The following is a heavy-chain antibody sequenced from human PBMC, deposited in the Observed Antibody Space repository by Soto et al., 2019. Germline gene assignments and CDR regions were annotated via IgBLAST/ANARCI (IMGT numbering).Heavy chain of an antibody. CDR2: IIPIFGTV. CDR1: GGSFTGHV. J-gene: IGHJ6*02. V-gene: IGHV1-69*01. Sequence: QVQLVQSGAEVKKPGSSVKVSCKASGGSFTGHVISWVRQAPGQGLEWMGGIIPIFGTVNYAQKFQGRVTITADESMSTAYMELSSLRSEDTAVYYCARENSIASLSYYYGMDVWGQGTTVTVSS. D-gene: IGHD6-6*01. CDR3: ARENSIASLSYYYGMDV.